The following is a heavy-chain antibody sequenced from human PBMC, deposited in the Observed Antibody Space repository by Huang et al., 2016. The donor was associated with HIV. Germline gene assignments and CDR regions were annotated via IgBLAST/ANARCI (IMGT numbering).Heavy chain of an antibody. V-gene: IGHV3-30*18. CDR2: ISYDGSNK. J-gene: IGHJ4*02. Sequence: VQLVESGGGVVQPGRSLRLACAASGFSFSTYGLHWVRQAPGKGRDWVAVISYDGSNKYYAHSVKGRFTISRDTSENKVYLQMNSLRHEDTAVYYCAKDGADEEWDIDYWGQGTLVTVSS. D-gene: IGHD1-26*01. CDR1: GFSFSTYG. CDR3: AKDGADEEWDIDY.